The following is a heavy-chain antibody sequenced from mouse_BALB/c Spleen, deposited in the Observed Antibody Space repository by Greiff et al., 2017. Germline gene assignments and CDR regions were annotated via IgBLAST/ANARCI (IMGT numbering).Heavy chain of an antibody. CDR3: TRDKNGTPFAY. V-gene: IGHV5-6-4*01. CDR2: ISSGGSYT. J-gene: IGHJ3*01. Sequence: EVQRVESGGGLVKPGGSLKLSCAASGFTFSSYTMSWVRQTPEKRLEWVATISSGGSYTYYPDSVKGRFTISRDNAKNTLYLQMSSLKSEDTAMYYCTRDKNGTPFAYWGQGTLVTVSA. D-gene: IGHD1-1*01. CDR1: GFTFSSYT.